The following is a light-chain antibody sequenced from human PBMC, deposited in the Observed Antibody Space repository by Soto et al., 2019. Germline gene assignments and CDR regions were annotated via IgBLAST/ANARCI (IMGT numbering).Light chain of an antibody. CDR2: VAS. CDR3: RQDGSSSRT. CDR1: QSVSSSY. Sequence: EIGLTQSQCTIYLAPGDRATLYCTARQSVSSSYLAWYQHKPSQAPRHLIYVASSRATVITDRFSGSGSGTDFTLRSVILDPEACAVYYCRQDGSSSRTFGQGTKGEI. J-gene: IGKJ1*01. V-gene: IGKV3-20*01.